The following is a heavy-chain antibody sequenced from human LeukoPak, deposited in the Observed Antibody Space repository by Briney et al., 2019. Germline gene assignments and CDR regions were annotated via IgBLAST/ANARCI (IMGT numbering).Heavy chain of an antibody. CDR1: GFTFSSYS. J-gene: IGHJ3*02. V-gene: IGHV3-21*01. D-gene: IGHD1-1*01. Sequence: PGGSLRLSCAASGFTFSSYSMNWVRQAPGKGLEWVSSISSSSYIYYADSVKGRFTISRDNAKNSLYLQMNSLRAEDTAMYYCASYTGTNDAFDIWGQGTMVTVSS. CDR2: ISSSSYI. CDR3: ASYTGTNDAFDI.